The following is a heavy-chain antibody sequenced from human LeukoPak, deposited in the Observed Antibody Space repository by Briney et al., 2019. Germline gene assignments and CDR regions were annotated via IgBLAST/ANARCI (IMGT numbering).Heavy chain of an antibody. CDR1: GFTFSSYG. Sequence: GRSLRLSCAASGFTFSSYGMHWVRQAPGKGLEWVAVIWYDGSNKYYADSVKGQFTISRDNSKNTLYLQMNSLRAEDTAVYYCARERSKYYYYGMDVWGQGTTVTVSS. J-gene: IGHJ6*02. CDR3: ARERSKYYYYGMDV. V-gene: IGHV3-33*01. CDR2: IWYDGSNK.